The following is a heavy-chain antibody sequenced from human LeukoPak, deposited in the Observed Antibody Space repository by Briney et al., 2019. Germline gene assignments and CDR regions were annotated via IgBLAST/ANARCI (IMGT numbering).Heavy chain of an antibody. CDR2: IYYSGST. V-gene: IGHV4-59*08. Sequence: SEALALTCAVSGXSISGHYWHWIRQSPGKGLEWIGYIYYSGSTNYNPSLERRVTISVDTSKNQFSLKLRSVTAADTAVYYCARQRSRTPADHWGQGTLVTVSS. J-gene: IGHJ4*02. CDR3: ARQRSRTPADH. D-gene: IGHD4-23*01. CDR1: GXSISGHY.